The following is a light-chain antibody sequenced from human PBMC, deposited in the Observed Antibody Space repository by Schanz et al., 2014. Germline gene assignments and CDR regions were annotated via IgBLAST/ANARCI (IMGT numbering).Light chain of an antibody. V-gene: IGLV2-8*01. CDR2: DVS. CDR1: SSDVGGYNY. J-gene: IGLJ1*01. Sequence: QSALTQPASVSGSPGQSITISCTGTSSDVGGYNYVSWYQQHPGKAPKLMIYDVSKRPSGVPDRFSGSKSGNTASLTVSGLQADDEADYYCLSHDNSLSEYVFGTGTKLTVL. CDR3: LSHDNSLSEYV.